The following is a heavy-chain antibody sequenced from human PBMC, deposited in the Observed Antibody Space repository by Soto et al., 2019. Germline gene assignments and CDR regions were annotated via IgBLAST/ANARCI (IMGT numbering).Heavy chain of an antibody. CDR3: ARSTYDYSTPGGFDY. J-gene: IGHJ4*02. CDR1: GGSISRYY. D-gene: IGHD4-4*01. V-gene: IGHV4-59*08. CDR2: IYYSGST. Sequence: SETLSLTCTGSGGSISRYYWSWIRQPPGKGLEWIGYIYYSGSTNYNPSLKSRVTISVDTSKNQFSLKLSSVTAADTAVYYCARSTYDYSTPGGFDYWGQGTLVTVSS.